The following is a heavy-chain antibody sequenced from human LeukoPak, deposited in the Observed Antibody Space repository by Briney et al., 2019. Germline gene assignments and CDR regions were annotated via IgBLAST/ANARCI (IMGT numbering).Heavy chain of an antibody. CDR2: ISGDGGST. Sequence: PGGSLRLSCAASGFTFDDYAMHWVGQAPGKGLEWGSLISGDGGSTYYADSVKGRFTISRDNSKNSLYLQMNSLRTEDTALYYCAKVLGYYDSSGYYQEGGFDYWGQGTLVTVSS. V-gene: IGHV3-43*02. CDR3: AKVLGYYDSSGYYQEGGFDY. D-gene: IGHD3-22*01. J-gene: IGHJ4*02. CDR1: GFTFDDYA.